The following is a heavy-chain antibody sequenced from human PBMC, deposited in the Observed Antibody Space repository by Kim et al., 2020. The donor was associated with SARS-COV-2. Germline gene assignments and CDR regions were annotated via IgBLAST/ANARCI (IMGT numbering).Heavy chain of an antibody. V-gene: IGHV3-11*05. CDR3: ARGLLYDSSGYPYGMDV. J-gene: IGHJ6*02. CDR2: ISSSSSYT. Sequence: GGSLRLSCAASGFTFSDYYMSWIRQAPGKGLEWVSYISSSSSYTNYADSVKGRFTISRDNAKNSLYLQMNSLRAEDTAVYYCARGLLYDSSGYPYGMDVWGQGTTVTVSS. CDR1: GFTFSDYY. D-gene: IGHD3-22*01.